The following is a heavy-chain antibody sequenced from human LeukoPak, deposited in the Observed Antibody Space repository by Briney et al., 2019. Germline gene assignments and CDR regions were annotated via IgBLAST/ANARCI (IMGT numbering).Heavy chain of an antibody. Sequence: GGSLRLSCAASGFTFSNYYMSWVRQAPGKGLEWVSYITSSGSTTYYADSVKGRFTISRDNPKNSLYLHMNSLRSEDTAVYYWARVDRLLPDRILSGVFYYWGEGALVTVSS. J-gene: IGHJ4*02. CDR2: ITSSGSTT. CDR1: GFTFSNYY. D-gene: IGHD3-9*01. V-gene: IGHV3-11*01. CDR3: ARVDRLLPDRILSGVFYY.